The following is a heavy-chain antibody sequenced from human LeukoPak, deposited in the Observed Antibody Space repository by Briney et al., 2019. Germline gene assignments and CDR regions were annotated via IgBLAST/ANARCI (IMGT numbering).Heavy chain of an antibody. Sequence: PGGSLRLSCAAPGLNFDDYAIHWVRQAPGKGLEWVSLISGDGGSTFYADSVRGRFTISRDNSKNSLYLQMSSLRSEDTAFYFCARESDSSGWNDYWGQGTLVTVSS. V-gene: IGHV3-43*02. D-gene: IGHD3-22*01. CDR2: ISGDGGST. J-gene: IGHJ4*02. CDR1: GLNFDDYA. CDR3: ARESDSSGWNDY.